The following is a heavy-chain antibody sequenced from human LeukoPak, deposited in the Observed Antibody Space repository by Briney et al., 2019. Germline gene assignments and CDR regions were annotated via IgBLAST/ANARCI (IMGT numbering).Heavy chain of an antibody. J-gene: IGHJ4*02. V-gene: IGHV4-31*03. CDR3: ARRRGYSGNDDLDY. D-gene: IGHD5-12*01. CDR2: IYYIGSA. Sequence: SETLSLTCTVSGASISNANYYWSWIRQFPGKGLEWIAYIYYIGSAYYNPSLKSRFTMSVDTSKNQFSLTMTSVTLADTAVYYCARRRGYSGNDDLDYWGRGTLVTVSS. CDR1: GASISNANYY.